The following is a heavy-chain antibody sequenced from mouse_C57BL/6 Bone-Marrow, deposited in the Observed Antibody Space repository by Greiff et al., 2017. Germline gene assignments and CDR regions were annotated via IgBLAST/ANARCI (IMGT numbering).Heavy chain of an antibody. CDR1: GYTFTSSG. Sequence: QVQLQQSGAELARPGASVKLSCKASGYTFTSSGISWVKQRTGTGLEWIGEIYPRSGNTYYNEKFKGKATLTADKSSSTAYMELRSLTSEDSSVYFCARSYYFDYWGQGTTLTVSS. V-gene: IGHV1-81*01. CDR2: IYPRSGNT. CDR3: ARSYYFDY. J-gene: IGHJ2*01.